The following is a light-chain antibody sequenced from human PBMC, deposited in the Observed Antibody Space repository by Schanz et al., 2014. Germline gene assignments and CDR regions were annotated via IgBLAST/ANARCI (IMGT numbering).Light chain of an antibody. J-gene: IGKJ1*01. Sequence: EIVLTQSPDTLSLSPGERATLSCRASQSVGSRSLAWYQQKPGQPPRLLIYGASNRAAGIPDRFSGSGSGTDFTLSISSLEPEDFAVYYCQQRRSWPQTFGQGTKVEIK. CDR1: QSVGSRS. CDR2: GAS. V-gene: IGKV3D-20*02. CDR3: QQRRSWPQT.